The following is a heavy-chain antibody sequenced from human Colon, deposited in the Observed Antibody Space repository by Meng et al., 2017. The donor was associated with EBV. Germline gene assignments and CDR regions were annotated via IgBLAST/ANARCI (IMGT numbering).Heavy chain of an antibody. J-gene: IGHJ4*02. V-gene: IGHV1-69*10. D-gene: IGHD5-24*01. CDR3: ARERPGGMATTPYFDY. CDR2: IIPILGIA. CDR1: GYTFTNYG. Sequence: QLVQSGGEVKKPGASVKVSCKASGYTFTNYGITWVRQAPGQGLEWMGGIIPILGIANYAQKFQGRVTITADKSTSTAYMELSSLRSEDTAVYYCARERPGGMATTPYFDYWGQGTLVTVSS.